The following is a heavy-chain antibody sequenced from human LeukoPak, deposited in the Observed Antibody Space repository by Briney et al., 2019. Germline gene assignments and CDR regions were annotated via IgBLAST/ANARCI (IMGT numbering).Heavy chain of an antibody. V-gene: IGHV1-58*02. J-gene: IGHJ5*02. CDR2: IIVGRGEA. Sequence: ASVKVSCTTSGLTFSSSAIQWVRQARGQPLEWVAWIIVGRGEAKYAHTLQGRVTITSDHATSTAYMEMSSRRSEDTAVYYCSAETYSDSCCWFDTWGQGTLVTVSS. D-gene: IGHD2-21*02. CDR3: SAETYSDSCCWFDT. CDR1: GLTFSSSA.